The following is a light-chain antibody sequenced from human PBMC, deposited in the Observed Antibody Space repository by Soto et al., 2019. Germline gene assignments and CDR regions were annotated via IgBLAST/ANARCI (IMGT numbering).Light chain of an antibody. J-gene: IGKJ4*01. V-gene: IGKV3-11*01. CDR3: QQRTTWLS. Sequence: EVVLTQSPATLSLSPGERATLSCRASQSVRNFLAWYQQKPGQAPRLLVYDATNRAAGIPARFSGSGSGTDFSLTISSLDPEDFAVYFCQQRTTWLSFGGGTKVEIK. CDR1: QSVRNF. CDR2: DAT.